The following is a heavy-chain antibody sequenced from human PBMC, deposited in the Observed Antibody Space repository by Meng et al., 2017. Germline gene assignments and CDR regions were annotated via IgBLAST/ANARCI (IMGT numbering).Heavy chain of an antibody. CDR2: IYYSGST. V-gene: IGHV4-59*01. D-gene: IGHD6-13*01. J-gene: IGHJ4*02. Sequence: GSLRLSCTVSGGPISSYYWSWIRQPPGKGLEWIGYIYYSGSTNYNPSLKSRVTISVDTSKNQFSLKLSSVTAADTAVYYCARAPYSSSWVGYYFDYWGQGTLVTVSS. CDR1: GGPISSYY. CDR3: ARAPYSSSWVGYYFDY.